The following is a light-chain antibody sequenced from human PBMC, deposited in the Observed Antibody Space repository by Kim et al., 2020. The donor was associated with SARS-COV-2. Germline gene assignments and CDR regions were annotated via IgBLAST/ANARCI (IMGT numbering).Light chain of an antibody. CDR3: QQYNNWPPIT. Sequence: EVVMTQSPATLSVSPGERATLSCRASQYVNDKLGWYQQKPGQAPRLLIYGASTRATGIPARFSGSGSGTEFSLIISSVQSEDVALYYCQQYNNWPPITFGQGKRLEI. CDR1: QYVNDK. CDR2: GAS. V-gene: IGKV3-15*01. J-gene: IGKJ5*01.